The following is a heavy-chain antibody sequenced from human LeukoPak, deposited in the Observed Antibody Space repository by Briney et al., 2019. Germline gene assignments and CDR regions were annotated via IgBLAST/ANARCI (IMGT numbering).Heavy chain of an antibody. Sequence: SETLSLTCTVSGGSISSHYWNWIRQPPGKGLEWIGYMCYSESPNYNPSLKSRVSISIDTSKNQFSLKLSSVTAADTAVYYCARGWIQDNYFDYWGQGTLVAVSS. V-gene: IGHV4-59*11. J-gene: IGHJ4*02. CDR1: GGSISSHY. CDR2: MCYSESP. D-gene: IGHD5-18*01. CDR3: ARGWIQDNYFDY.